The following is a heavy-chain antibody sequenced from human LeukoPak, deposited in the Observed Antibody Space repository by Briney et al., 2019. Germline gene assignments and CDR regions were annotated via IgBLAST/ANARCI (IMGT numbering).Heavy chain of an antibody. J-gene: IGHJ4*02. V-gene: IGHV4-34*01. CDR1: GGSFSGYY. CDR2: INHSGST. D-gene: IGHD1-26*01. Sequence: PSETLSLTCAVYGGSFSGYYWSWIRQPPGKGLEWIGEINHSGSTNYNPSLKSRVTISVDTSRNQFSLKLSSVTAADTAVYYCARVRYSGSYENYFDYWGQGTLVTVSS. CDR3: ARVRYSGSYENYFDY.